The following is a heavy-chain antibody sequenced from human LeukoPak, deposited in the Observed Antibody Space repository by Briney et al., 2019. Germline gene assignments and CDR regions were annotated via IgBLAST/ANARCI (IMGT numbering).Heavy chain of an antibody. CDR1: GYTFTGYY. V-gene: IGHV1-2*02. CDR3: ASVKYYDFWSGYYTGRFDP. CDR2: INPNSGGT. J-gene: IGHJ5*02. Sequence: ASVKVSCKASGYTFTGYYMHWVRQAPGQGLEWMGWINPNSGGTNYAQKFQGRVTMTRDTSISTAYMELSRLRSDDTAVYYCASVKYYDFWSGYYTGRFDPWGQGTLVTVSS. D-gene: IGHD3-3*01.